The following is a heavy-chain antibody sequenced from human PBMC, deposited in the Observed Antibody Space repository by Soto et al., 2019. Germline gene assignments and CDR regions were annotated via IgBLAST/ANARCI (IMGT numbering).Heavy chain of an antibody. CDR2: IIPIFATA. V-gene: IGHV1-69*05. J-gene: IGHJ3*02. CDR1: GGTFSSYA. CDR3: ARDGKWNDVSAFDI. D-gene: IGHD1-1*01. Sequence: SVKVSCKASGGTFSSYAISWVRQAPGQGLEWMGGIIPIFATANYAQKFQGRVTMTRDTSTSTVYMELSSLRSEDKDVYYCARDGKWNDVSAFDIWGQGTMVTVSS.